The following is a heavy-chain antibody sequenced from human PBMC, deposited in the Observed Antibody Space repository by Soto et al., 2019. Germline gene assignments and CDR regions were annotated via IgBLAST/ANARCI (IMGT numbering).Heavy chain of an antibody. CDR3: ARDTPPYDYVWGSYRHTYTFDY. CDR2: IIPIFGTA. J-gene: IGHJ4*02. CDR1: GGTFSSYA. D-gene: IGHD3-16*02. Sequence: GASVKVSCKASGGTFSSYAISWVRQAPGQGLEWMGGIIPIFGTANYAQKFQGRVTITADKSTSTAYMELSSLRSEDTAVYYCARDTPPYDYVWGSYRHTYTFDYWGQGTLVTVSS. V-gene: IGHV1-69*06.